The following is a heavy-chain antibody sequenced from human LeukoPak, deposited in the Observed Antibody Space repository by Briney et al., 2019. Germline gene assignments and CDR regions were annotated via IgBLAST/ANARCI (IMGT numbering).Heavy chain of an antibody. CDR3: VRGGYDLWDY. D-gene: IGHD3-3*01. Sequence: PGGSLRLSCTASGFTFGNYWMHWVRQAPGKGLVWVSHINSDGSGTNHADSVKGRFTISRDHTKNTVYLQMNSLRVEDTALYYCVRGGYDLWDYWGQGTLVTVSS. CDR1: GFTFGNYW. CDR2: INSDGSGT. V-gene: IGHV3-74*01. J-gene: IGHJ4*02.